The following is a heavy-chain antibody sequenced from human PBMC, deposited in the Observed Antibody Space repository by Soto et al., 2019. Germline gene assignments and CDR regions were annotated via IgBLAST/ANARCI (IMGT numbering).Heavy chain of an antibody. Sequence: GESLKISCAASGFTFSSYSMNWVRQAPGKGLEWVSSISSSSSYIYYADSVKGRFTISRDNAKNSLYLQMNSLRAEDTAVYYCARVPIEDIVATISLTLDYWGQGTLVTVSS. V-gene: IGHV3-21*01. CDR3: ARVPIEDIVATISLTLDY. J-gene: IGHJ4*02. D-gene: IGHD5-12*01. CDR2: ISSSSSYI. CDR1: GFTFSSYS.